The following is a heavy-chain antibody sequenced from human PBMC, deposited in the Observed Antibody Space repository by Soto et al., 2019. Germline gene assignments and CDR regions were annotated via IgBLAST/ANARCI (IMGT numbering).Heavy chain of an antibody. D-gene: IGHD3-3*01. Sequence: SETLSLTCTVSNGSISSSNYYWGWIRQPPGKGLEWIGSIFYSGSTYYSPSLKSRVTISVDTSKNQFSLKLSSVTAADTAVYYCATRTYYDFWSCYRPTSYVMDVWGQGTSVIVSS. V-gene: IGHV4-39*07. J-gene: IGHJ6*02. CDR3: ATRTYYDFWSCYRPTSYVMDV. CDR2: IFYSGST. CDR1: NGSISSSNYY.